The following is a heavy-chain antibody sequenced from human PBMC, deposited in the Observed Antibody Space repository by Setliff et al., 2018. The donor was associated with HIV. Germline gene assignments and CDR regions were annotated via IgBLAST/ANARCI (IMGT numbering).Heavy chain of an antibody. J-gene: IGHJ4*02. CDR1: GFTFSSYA. CDR2: MSTGGDIK. CDR3: VRDPIEGYPDYFDY. D-gene: IGHD1-26*01. Sequence: PGGSLRLSCAATGFTFSSYALHWVRQAPGKGLEWVAVMSTGGDIKIYADSVKGRFTISRDNSKNTLFLQMNSLRPEDTATYYCVRDPIEGYPDYFDYWGQGALVTVSS. V-gene: IGHV3-30-3*01.